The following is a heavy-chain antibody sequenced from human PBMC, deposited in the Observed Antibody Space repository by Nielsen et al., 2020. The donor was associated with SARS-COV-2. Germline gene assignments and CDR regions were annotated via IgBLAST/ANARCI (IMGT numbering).Heavy chain of an antibody. CDR2: TSSSSSYI. Sequence: GESLKISCAASGFTFSSYSMNWVRQAPGKGLEWVSSTSSSSSYIYYADSVKGRFTISRDNAKNSLYLQMNSLRAEDTALYYCAKDTGFGYSGYDLPDYWGQGTLVTVSS. CDR1: GFTFSSYS. J-gene: IGHJ4*02. D-gene: IGHD5-12*01. V-gene: IGHV3-21*04. CDR3: AKDTGFGYSGYDLPDY.